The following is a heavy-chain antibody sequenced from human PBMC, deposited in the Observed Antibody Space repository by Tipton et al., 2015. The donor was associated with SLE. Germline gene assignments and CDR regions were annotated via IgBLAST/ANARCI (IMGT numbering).Heavy chain of an antibody. V-gene: IGHV3-72*01. D-gene: IGHD2-21*02. CDR2: PTKNGNSYTL. Sequence: SLRLSCAVSGFTFSDHFMAWVRQAPGKGLEWVGRPTKNGNSYTLEYAASVKGRFTIPRDDSDNSLYLQMNSLIMEDTAVYYCCVRVSDLCEVDYWGQGALVTVSS. CDR1: GFTFSDHF. CDR3: CVRVSDLCEVDY. J-gene: IGHJ4*02.